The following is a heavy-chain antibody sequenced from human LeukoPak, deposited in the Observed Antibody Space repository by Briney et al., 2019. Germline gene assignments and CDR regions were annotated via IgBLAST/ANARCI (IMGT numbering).Heavy chain of an antibody. D-gene: IGHD6-13*01. CDR1: GYTFTGYY. CDR3: AGLSIAAAGTGFWFDP. CDR2: ISAYNGNT. V-gene: IGHV1-18*04. J-gene: IGHJ5*02. Sequence: GASVKVSCKASGYTFTGYYMHWVRQAPGQGLEWMGWISAYNGNTNYAQKLQGRVTMTTDTSTSTAYMELRSLRSDDTAVYYCAGLSIAAAGTGFWFDPWGQGTLVTVSS.